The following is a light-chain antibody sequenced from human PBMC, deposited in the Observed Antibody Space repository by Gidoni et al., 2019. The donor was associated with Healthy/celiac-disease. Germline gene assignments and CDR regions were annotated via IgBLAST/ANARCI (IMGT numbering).Light chain of an antibody. CDR2: AAF. CDR1: QSISTY. Sequence: DIQMTQSPSSLSASVGDRVTITCRASQSISTYLNWYQQKPGKDPKLLIYAAFSLQSGVPSRFSGSGSGTDFTLTINSLQPEDFATYYCQQSYTTSWTFGPGTKVEI. CDR3: QQSYTTSWT. V-gene: IGKV1-39*01. J-gene: IGKJ1*01.